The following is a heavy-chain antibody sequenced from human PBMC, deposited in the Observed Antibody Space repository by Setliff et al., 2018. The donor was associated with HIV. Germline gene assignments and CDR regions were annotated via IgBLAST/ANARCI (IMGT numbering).Heavy chain of an antibody. Sequence: RLSCVGSGLSFSSYSMNWVRQAPGKGLEWISYINSNSRTIYYADSVKGRFTISRDNGENSVYLQMNSLRAEDTAVYYCAVTYNNYFDYWGQGTLVTFSS. V-gene: IGHV3-48*01. J-gene: IGHJ4*02. CDR3: AVTYNNYFDY. CDR2: INSNSRTI. D-gene: IGHD1-20*01. CDR1: GLSFSSYS.